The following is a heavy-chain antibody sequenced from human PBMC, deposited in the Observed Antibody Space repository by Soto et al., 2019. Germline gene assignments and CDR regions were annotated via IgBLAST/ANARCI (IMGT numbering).Heavy chain of an antibody. J-gene: IGHJ4*02. CDR3: ARDWGVYDSDIRTHIPHLDS. CDR1: GFTFSSNG. Sequence: EVQLVESGGGLVQPGGSLRLSCEASGFTFSSNGMNWVRQAPGKGLEWVSFISIGSSTINYADSVRGRFTISRDNAKNPLYLAMDRPRGEDTAWFFCARDWGVYDSDIRTHIPHLDSWGQGTLVTVSS. CDR2: ISIGSSTI. D-gene: IGHD3-22*01. V-gene: IGHV3-48*01.